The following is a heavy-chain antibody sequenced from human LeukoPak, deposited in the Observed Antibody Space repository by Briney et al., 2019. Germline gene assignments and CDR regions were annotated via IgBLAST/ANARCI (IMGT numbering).Heavy chain of an antibody. CDR2: IYPGDSNT. Sequence: GESLKISCRGSGYSFTNYWIGWVRQMPGKGLEWMGGIYPGDSNTRYSPSLQGQVTISADKSINTAYLQWSSLKASDTAMYYCARRRTRPEAFDVWGQGTMVTVSS. V-gene: IGHV5-51*01. CDR1: GYSFTNYW. D-gene: IGHD1-14*01. J-gene: IGHJ3*01. CDR3: ARRRTRPEAFDV.